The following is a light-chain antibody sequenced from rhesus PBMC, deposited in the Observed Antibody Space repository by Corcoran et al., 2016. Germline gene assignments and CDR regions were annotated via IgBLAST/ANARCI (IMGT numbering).Light chain of an antibody. V-gene: IGKV1-94*01. J-gene: IGKJ3*01. CDR3: LQDYTTPFT. Sequence: DIQMTQSPSSLSASVGDRVTVTCRASQGINKELSWYQQKPGKAPTLLLYAASSLQTGVSSRFSGSGSGTAFTPTIISLPPDDFAPYYCLQDYTTPFTFGPGTKLDIK. CDR1: QGINKE. CDR2: AAS.